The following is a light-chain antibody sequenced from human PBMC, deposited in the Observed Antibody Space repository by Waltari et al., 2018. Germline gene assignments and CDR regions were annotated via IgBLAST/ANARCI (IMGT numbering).Light chain of an antibody. V-gene: IGLV4-69*01. CDR3: QTWGFGIEV. J-gene: IGLJ3*02. CDR1: SGHSDYA. CDR2: VNSDGSH. Sequence: QLVLTQPPSASASLGASVKLTCTLSSGHSDYAIAWHQQQPRKGPRYLMRVNSDGSHKKGDGIPDRFSGSSSGAERFLTISSPQSEDEADYFCQTWGFGIEVFGGGTKLTVL.